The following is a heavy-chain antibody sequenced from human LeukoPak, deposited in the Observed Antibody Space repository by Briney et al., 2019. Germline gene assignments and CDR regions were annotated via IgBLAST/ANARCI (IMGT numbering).Heavy chain of an antibody. CDR3: TLYNY. V-gene: IGHV1-3*03. CDR2: INPDNGDT. J-gene: IGHJ4*02. Sequence: ASVTVSCKASGYTFTNQDMHWVRQAPGQRLEWIGCINPDNGDTKYSQEFQGRVTITRDTSATTAYMELSSLRSEDMAVYYCTLYNYWGQGTLVTVSS. CDR1: GYTFTNQD. D-gene: IGHD1-14*01.